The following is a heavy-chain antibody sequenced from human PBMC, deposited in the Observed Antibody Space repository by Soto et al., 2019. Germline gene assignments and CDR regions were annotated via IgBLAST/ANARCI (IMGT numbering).Heavy chain of an antibody. Sequence: EVQLVESGGGLVQPGGSLRLPCAASGFTLSTYGINWVRQAPGRGLVWVSRIKSDGSSTNYADSVKGRFTISRDNAKNTLFLQMSSLRAEDTAVYYCARDRWGGGRDMDVWGQGTTVTVSS. CDR1: GFTLSTYG. D-gene: IGHD3-10*01. V-gene: IGHV3-74*01. J-gene: IGHJ6*02. CDR3: ARDRWGGGRDMDV. CDR2: IKSDGSST.